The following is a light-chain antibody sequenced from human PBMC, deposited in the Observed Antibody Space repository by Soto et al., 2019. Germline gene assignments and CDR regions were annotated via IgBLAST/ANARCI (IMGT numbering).Light chain of an antibody. CDR1: QSVSSN. J-gene: IGKJ4*01. Sequence: EIVMTQSAATLSVSPGERATLSCRASQSVSSNLAWYQQKPGQAPRLLIYGASTRATGIPARFSGSGSGTEFTLTISSLQSEDFAVYYCQQYNNWILTFGGGTKVDIK. V-gene: IGKV3-15*01. CDR2: GAS. CDR3: QQYNNWILT.